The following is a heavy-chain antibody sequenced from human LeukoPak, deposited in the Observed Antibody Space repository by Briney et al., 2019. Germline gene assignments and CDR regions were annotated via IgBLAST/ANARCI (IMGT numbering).Heavy chain of an antibody. J-gene: IGHJ5*02. CDR3: ARDGAFWSGYSLNWFDP. CDR1: GYTFTGYY. CDR2: INPNSGGT. Sequence: ASVKVSCKASGYTFTGYYMHWVRQAPGQGLEWMGRINPNSGGTNYAQKFQGRVTMTRDTSISTAYMELSRLRSDDTAVYYCARDGAFWSGYSLNWFDPWGHGTLVTVSS. V-gene: IGHV1-2*06. D-gene: IGHD3-3*01.